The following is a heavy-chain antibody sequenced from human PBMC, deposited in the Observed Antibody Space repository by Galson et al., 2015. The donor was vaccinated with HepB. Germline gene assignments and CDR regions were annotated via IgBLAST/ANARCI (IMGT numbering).Heavy chain of an antibody. CDR2: ISISDSTI. CDR3: ARDVFGNYFQDY. J-gene: IGHJ4*02. CDR1: GFTFSSYS. Sequence: SLRLSCATSGFTFSSYSMNWVRQAPGKGLEWVSYISISDSTIYYADPVKGRFTISRDNAQNSLYLQMNSLRDEDTAVYYCARDVFGNYFQDYWGQGTLVTVSS. D-gene: IGHD3-3*01. V-gene: IGHV3-48*02.